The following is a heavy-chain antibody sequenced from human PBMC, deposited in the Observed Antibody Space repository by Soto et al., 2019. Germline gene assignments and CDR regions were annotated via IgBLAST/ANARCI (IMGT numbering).Heavy chain of an antibody. CDR2: ISSNGGST. CDR1: GFIFSSYA. V-gene: IGHV3-64*01. CDR3: ARDVGYCSGGSCGGSFCYYMDV. J-gene: IGHJ6*03. Sequence: RGALILSCAASGFIFSSYAMHWVLQAPGKGLEYVSAISSNGGSTYYANSVKGRFTISRDNSKNTLYLQMGSLRAEDMAVYYCARDVGYCSGGSCGGSFCYYMDVWGKGTTVTVSS. D-gene: IGHD2-15*01.